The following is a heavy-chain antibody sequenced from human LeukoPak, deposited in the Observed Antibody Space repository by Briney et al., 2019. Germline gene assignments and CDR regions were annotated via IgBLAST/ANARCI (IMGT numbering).Heavy chain of an antibody. CDR1: GYTFTSYD. Sequence: GASVKVSCKASGYTFTSYDFNWVRQGTGQGLEWMGWMNPNSGNAGYAQKFQGRVTMTKNTSTSTAYMEVSSLRSEDTAVYYCARGAPQEYCSGGSCPYFDYWGQGTLVTVSS. J-gene: IGHJ4*02. D-gene: IGHD2-15*01. CDR2: MNPNSGNA. CDR3: ARGAPQEYCSGGSCPYFDY. V-gene: IGHV1-8*01.